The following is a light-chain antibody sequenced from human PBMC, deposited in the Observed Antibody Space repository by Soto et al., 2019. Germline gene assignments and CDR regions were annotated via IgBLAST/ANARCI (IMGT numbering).Light chain of an antibody. V-gene: IGLV2-14*01. CDR3: TSYRSNSYV. Sequence: ALTQPASVSGSPVQSITISCTGTSSDVGAYNYVSWFQQHPGKAPKVMIYEVSNRPSGVSNRFSGSKSGNTASLTISGLQAEDEADYYCTSYRSNSYVFGTGTKVTVL. CDR2: EVS. J-gene: IGLJ1*01. CDR1: SSDVGAYNY.